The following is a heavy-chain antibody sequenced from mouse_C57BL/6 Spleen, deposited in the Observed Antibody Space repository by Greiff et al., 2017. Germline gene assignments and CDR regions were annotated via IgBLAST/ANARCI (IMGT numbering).Heavy chain of an antibody. Sequence: QVQLQQPGAELVMPGASVKLSCKASGYTFTSYWMHWVKQRPGQGLEWIGEIDPSDSYTNYNQKFKGKSTLTVDKSSSPAYMQLSSLTSEDSAVYYCARSPNYYGSSFDYGGQGTTLTVSS. CDR2: IDPSDSYT. J-gene: IGHJ2*01. CDR3: ARSPNYYGSSFDY. V-gene: IGHV1-69*01. D-gene: IGHD1-1*01. CDR1: GYTFTSYW.